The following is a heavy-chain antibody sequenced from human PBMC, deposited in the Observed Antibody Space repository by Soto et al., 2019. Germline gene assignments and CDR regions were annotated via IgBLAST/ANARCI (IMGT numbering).Heavy chain of an antibody. Sequence: PSETLSLTCTVSGGSISSGGYYWSWIRQHPGKGLEWIGYIYYSGSTNYNPSLKSRVTISLDTSMNYFSLRLSSVTAADTAVYYCARGQRFSDWFDPWGQGTLVTVSS. V-gene: IGHV4-61*03. CDR2: IYYSGST. CDR3: ARGQRFSDWFDP. J-gene: IGHJ5*02. D-gene: IGHD3-3*01. CDR1: GGSISSGGYY.